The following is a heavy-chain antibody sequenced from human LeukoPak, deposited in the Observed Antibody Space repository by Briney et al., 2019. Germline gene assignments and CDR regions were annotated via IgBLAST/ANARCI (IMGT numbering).Heavy chain of an antibody. CDR2: IWYEGQTK. V-gene: IGHV3-33*01. Sequence: GGSLRLSCEASGFIFSNYGMHWVRQAPGKGLEWLALIWYEGQTKFYADSVKGRFAISRDNSGNTLFLHMTNLRVEDTAVYYCAREWGRIAVAGGPGYWGQGALVTVSS. D-gene: IGHD6-19*01. CDR1: GFIFSNYG. CDR3: AREWGRIAVAGGPGY. J-gene: IGHJ4*02.